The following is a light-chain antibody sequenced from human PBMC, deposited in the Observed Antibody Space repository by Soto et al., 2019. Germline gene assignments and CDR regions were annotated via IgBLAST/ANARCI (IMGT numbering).Light chain of an antibody. Sequence: QAVVTQPPTASETPGQRVTISCSGSSSNIGSNYVYWYQHLTGTAPKLLIYRNNQRPSGVPDRFSGSKSGTSASLAISGLRSEDEADYYCATWDDSLSNYVFGTGTKLTVL. CDR1: SSNIGSNY. J-gene: IGLJ1*01. CDR2: RNN. CDR3: ATWDDSLSNYV. V-gene: IGLV1-47*01.